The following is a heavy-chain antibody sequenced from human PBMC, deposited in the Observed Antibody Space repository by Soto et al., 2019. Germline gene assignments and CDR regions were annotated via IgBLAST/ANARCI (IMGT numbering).Heavy chain of an antibody. CDR1: GGSISSYY. D-gene: IGHD6-13*01. CDR3: ARRYSSSFDY. CDR2: IYYSGST. Sequence: SETLSLTCTVSGGSISSYYWSWIRQPPGKGLEWIGYIYYSGSTNYNPSLKSRVTISVDTSKNQFSLKLNSVTAADTAVYYCARRYSSSFDYWGQGTLVTVSS. V-gene: IGHV4-59*08. J-gene: IGHJ4*02.